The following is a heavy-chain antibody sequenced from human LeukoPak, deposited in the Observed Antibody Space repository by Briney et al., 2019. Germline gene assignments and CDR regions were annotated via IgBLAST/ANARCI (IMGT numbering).Heavy chain of an antibody. Sequence: GGSLRLSCAASGFTFTSYSMSWVRQAPGKGLEWVAVISYDGSNKYYADSGKGRFTISRDNSKNTLYLQMNSLRAEDTAVYYCARDYGYCFDYWGQGTLVTVSS. J-gene: IGHJ4*02. CDR2: ISYDGSNK. V-gene: IGHV3-30-3*01. CDR3: ARDYGYCFDY. CDR1: GFTFTSYS. D-gene: IGHD4-17*01.